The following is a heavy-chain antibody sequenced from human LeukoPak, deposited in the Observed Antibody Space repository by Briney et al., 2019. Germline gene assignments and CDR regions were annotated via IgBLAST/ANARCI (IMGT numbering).Heavy chain of an antibody. J-gene: IGHJ5*02. CDR3: ARDNYRGVTNFDP. CDR2: ISYSGST. Sequence: PSETLSLTCTVSGGSISSSSYYWGWIRQPPGKGLEWIGYISYSGSTNYNPSLKSRVSISVDTSKNHFSLRLSSVTAADTAFYYCARDNYRGVTNFDPWGQGTLVTVSS. CDR1: GGSISSSSYY. V-gene: IGHV4-61*03. D-gene: IGHD3-10*01.